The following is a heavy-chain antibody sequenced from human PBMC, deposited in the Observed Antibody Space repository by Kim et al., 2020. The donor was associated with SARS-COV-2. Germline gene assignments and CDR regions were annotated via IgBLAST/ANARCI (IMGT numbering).Heavy chain of an antibody. CDR2: INHSGST. Sequence: SETLSLTCAVYGGSFSGYYWSWIRQPPGKGLEWIGEINHSGSTNYNPSLKSRVTISVDTSKNQFSLKLSSVTAADTAVYYCARAARLPAAKPKVYNWFDPWGQGTLVTVSS. V-gene: IGHV4-34*01. CDR1: GGSFSGYY. CDR3: ARAARLPAAKPKVYNWFDP. J-gene: IGHJ5*02. D-gene: IGHD2-2*01.